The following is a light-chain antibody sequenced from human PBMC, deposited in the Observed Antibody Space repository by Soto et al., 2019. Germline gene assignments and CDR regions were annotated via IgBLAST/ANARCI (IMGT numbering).Light chain of an antibody. CDR3: SSYTTSLPWV. CDR1: SSDVGGYNY. Sequence: QSALTQPASVSGSPGQSITISCTGTSSDVGGYNYVSWYQQHPGKAPKLMIYDVTSRPSGVSNRFSGSKSGNTASLTISGLQAEDEAEYYCSSYTTSLPWVFGGGTKVTVL. V-gene: IGLV2-14*01. J-gene: IGLJ3*02. CDR2: DVT.